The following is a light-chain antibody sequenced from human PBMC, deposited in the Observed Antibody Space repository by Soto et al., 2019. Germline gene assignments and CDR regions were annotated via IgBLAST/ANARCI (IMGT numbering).Light chain of an antibody. CDR1: QSVSSSY. V-gene: IGKV3-20*01. Sequence: EIVLTQSPGTLSLSPGERATLSCRASQSVSSSYLAWYQQKPGQAPRLLIHGASSRATGIPDRISGSGSGTNFTLTISRLEPEDFAVYYCQQYGSSPITFGQGTRLEI. CDR2: GAS. CDR3: QQYGSSPIT. J-gene: IGKJ5*01.